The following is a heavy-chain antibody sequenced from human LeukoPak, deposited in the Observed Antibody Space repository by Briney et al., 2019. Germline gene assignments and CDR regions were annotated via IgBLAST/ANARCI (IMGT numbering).Heavy chain of an antibody. D-gene: IGHD1-26*01. V-gene: IGHV1-2*02. CDR1: AYTFTGYY. CDR3: ARDTTTKRAAKSYFDF. Sequence: ASVKVSCKASAYTFTGYYMHWVRQAPGQGLEWMGWINPNSGGTNYAQNFQGRVTMTRDTSISTPYMELSRLRSDDTAVYYCARDTTTKRAAKSYFDFWGQGTLVTVSS. CDR2: INPNSGGT. J-gene: IGHJ4*02.